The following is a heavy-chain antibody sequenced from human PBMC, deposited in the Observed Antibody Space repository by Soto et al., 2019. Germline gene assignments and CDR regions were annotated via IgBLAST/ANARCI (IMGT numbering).Heavy chain of an antibody. Sequence: QVQLQQWGAGLLKPSETLSLTCAVYGGSFSGYYWSWIRQPPGKGLELIGEINHSGSTNYNPSLNSRVTISVETSKTQFSLKLSSVPAADAAVYYCARVEYDMLTGYYTGAFDYWGQGTLVTVSS. D-gene: IGHD3-9*01. V-gene: IGHV4-34*01. J-gene: IGHJ4*02. CDR3: ARVEYDMLTGYYTGAFDY. CDR2: INHSGST. CDR1: GGSFSGYY.